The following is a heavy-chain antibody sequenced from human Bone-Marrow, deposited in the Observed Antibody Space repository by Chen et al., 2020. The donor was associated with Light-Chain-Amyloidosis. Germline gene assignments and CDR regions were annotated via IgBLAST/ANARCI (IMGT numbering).Heavy chain of an antibody. V-gene: IGHV4-61*01. CDR3: ARDRSGGSYWGGEYYFEY. J-gene: IGHJ4*02. CDR2: IYNSGRT. CDR1: GGSVNSVSYY. D-gene: IGHD3-10*01. Sequence: QVQLQESGPGLVKPSETLSLTCSVSGGSVNSVSYYWSWIRQPPGKGLEWIGYIYNSGRTNYNPSLKSRVTISVDTSKNQFSLRLTSVTAADTAVYFCARDRSGGSYWGGEYYFEYWGQGMLVTVSS.